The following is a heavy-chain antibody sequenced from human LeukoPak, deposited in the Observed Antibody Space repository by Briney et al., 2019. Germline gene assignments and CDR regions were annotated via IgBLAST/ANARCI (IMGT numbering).Heavy chain of an antibody. D-gene: IGHD6-13*01. Sequence: SETLSLTCTVSGGSISSYYWSWIRQPPGKGLEWIGYIYYSGSTNYSPSLKSRVTISVDTSKNQFSLKLSSVTAADTAVYYCAREGAAALYAFDIWGQGTMVTVSS. CDR3: AREGAAALYAFDI. J-gene: IGHJ3*02. CDR1: GGSISSYY. CDR2: IYYSGST. V-gene: IGHV4-59*01.